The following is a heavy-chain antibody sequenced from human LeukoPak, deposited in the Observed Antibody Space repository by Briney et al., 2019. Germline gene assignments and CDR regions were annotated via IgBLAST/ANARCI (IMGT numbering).Heavy chain of an antibody. V-gene: IGHV4-59*01. D-gene: IGHD6-13*01. CDR1: GGSISSYY. Sequence: KPSETLSLTCTVSGGSISSYYWSWIRQPPGKGLEWIGYIYYSGSTNYNPSLKSRVTISVDTSKNQFSLKLSSVTAADTAVYYCARLAGYSSSWNKDWFDPWGQGTLVTVSS. CDR3: ARLAGYSSSWNKDWFDP. J-gene: IGHJ5*02. CDR2: IYYSGST.